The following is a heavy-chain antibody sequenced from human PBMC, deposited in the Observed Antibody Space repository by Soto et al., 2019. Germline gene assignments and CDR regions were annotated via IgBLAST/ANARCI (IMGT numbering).Heavy chain of an antibody. J-gene: IGHJ4*02. D-gene: IGHD1-7*01. V-gene: IGHV1-18*04. Sequence: ASVKVSCKASGYSFTSYGFNWVRQAPGQGLEWMGWISANSGNTNYAQNLQGRVTMTTDTSTSTAYTELRSLTSDDTAVYYCARASASNWNYVSSSSWGQGTLVTVSS. CDR2: ISANSGNT. CDR1: GYSFTSYG. CDR3: ARASASNWNYVSSSS.